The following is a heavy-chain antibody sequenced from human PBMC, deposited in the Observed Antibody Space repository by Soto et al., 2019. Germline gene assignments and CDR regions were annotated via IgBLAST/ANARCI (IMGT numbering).Heavy chain of an antibody. J-gene: IGHJ4*02. CDR1: GFTFNTFG. CDR2: ISGSGRSA. D-gene: IGHD6-13*01. Sequence: EVQVLDSGGGLVQPGGSLRLSCAASGFTFNTFGMNWIRQAPGKGLEWVSAISGSGRSAYYADSVKGRFTISRDNSKNMVYLLMNRLRLDDTAVYYCAKDQDTIFRPAVGTDFWGQGTLVTVSS. CDR3: AKDQDTIFRPAVGTDF. V-gene: IGHV3-23*01.